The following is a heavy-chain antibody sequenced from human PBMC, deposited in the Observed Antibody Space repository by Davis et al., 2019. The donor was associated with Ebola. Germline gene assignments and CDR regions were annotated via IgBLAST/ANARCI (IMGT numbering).Heavy chain of an antibody. V-gene: IGHV3-66*01. CDR2: FYIGGST. D-gene: IGHD5-24*01. CDR1: GLTVTSYY. J-gene: IGHJ4*02. Sequence: AGSLSLSCAASGLTVTSYYMSWVRQAPGKVLAWVSVFYIGGSTYYADSVGGRFTISRDNSKNTIYLQMNSLRAEDTAVYYCARGDGYNFFDYWGQGILVSVSS. CDR3: ARGDGYNFFDY.